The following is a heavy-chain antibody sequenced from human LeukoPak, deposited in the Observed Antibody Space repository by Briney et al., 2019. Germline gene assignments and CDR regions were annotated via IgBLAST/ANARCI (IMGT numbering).Heavy chain of an antibody. CDR3: ARLTRSIFNESFDY. J-gene: IGHJ4*02. Sequence: SQTLSLTCTVSGCSISGGDYYCSWLRQPPGEGLEWIGYIYHSGTTYYNPPLKSRVTISVDRSKNQFSLKLSSGTAADTAVYYCARLTRSIFNESFDYWGQGILVTVSS. D-gene: IGHD3-9*01. CDR2: IYHSGTT. CDR1: GCSISGGDYY. V-gene: IGHV4-30-2*01.